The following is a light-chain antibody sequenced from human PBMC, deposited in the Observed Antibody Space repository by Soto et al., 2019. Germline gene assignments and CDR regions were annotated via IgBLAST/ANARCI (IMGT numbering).Light chain of an antibody. Sequence: DIVMTQSPDSLAVSLGERATINCKSSQSLLHLAWYQQKPGQPPKLLIYWASTRESGVPARFSGSASGTDFTLTISSLRAEDVAVYYCQQYYTTPVPFGQGTKVELK. CDR1: QSLLH. CDR2: WAS. V-gene: IGKV4-1*01. J-gene: IGKJ1*01. CDR3: QQYYTTPVP.